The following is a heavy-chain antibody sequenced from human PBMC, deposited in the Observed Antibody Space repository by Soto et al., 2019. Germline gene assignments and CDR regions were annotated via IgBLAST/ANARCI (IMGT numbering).Heavy chain of an antibody. D-gene: IGHD6-6*01. CDR2: ISGSGDNT. CDR3: ATPPGSMSARGPINWFAP. Sequence: EVQLLESGGALVQPGGSLRLSCAASGFTFSNFAMSWVRQAPGKGLEWVSAISGSGDNTYYADSVKGRFTISRDNSKNTLYRQINSLGAGDTAVYYCATPPGSMSARGPINWFAPWGQGTLVTVSS. CDR1: GFTFSNFA. J-gene: IGHJ5*02. V-gene: IGHV3-23*01.